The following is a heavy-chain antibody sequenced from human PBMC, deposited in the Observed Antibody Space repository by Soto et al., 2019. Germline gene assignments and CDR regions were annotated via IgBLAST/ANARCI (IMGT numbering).Heavy chain of an antibody. D-gene: IGHD3-3*01. Sequence: SQTLSLTCVISGDSVSSNSAAWNWTRPSPSRGLEWLGRTYYRSKWYNDYAVSVKSRITITPDTSKNQFSLQLNSVTPEDTAVYYCARGERFLEWLLSRWYYYYGMDVWGQGTTVTVSS. J-gene: IGHJ6*02. CDR3: ARGERFLEWLLSRWYYYYGMDV. CDR2: TYYRSKWYN. CDR1: GDSVSSNSAA. V-gene: IGHV6-1*01.